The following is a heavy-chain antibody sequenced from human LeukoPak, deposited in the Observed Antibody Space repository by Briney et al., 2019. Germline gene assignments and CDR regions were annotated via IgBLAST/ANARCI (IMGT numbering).Heavy chain of an antibody. Sequence: GESLKISCKGSGYSFTSYWIGWVRQMPGKGLEWMGIIYPGDSDTRYSPSFQGQVTISADKSISTAYLQWSSLKASDTAMYYCARSGFWSGYYYRWYFDLWGRGTLVTVSS. CDR2: IYPGDSDT. CDR1: GYSFTSYW. CDR3: ARSGFWSGYYYRWYFDL. D-gene: IGHD3-3*01. J-gene: IGHJ2*01. V-gene: IGHV5-51*01.